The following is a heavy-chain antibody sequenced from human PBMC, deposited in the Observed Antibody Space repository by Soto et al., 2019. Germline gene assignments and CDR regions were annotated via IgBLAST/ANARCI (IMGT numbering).Heavy chain of an antibody. V-gene: IGHV4-31*03. CDR1: GGSISSGGYY. CDR2: IYYSGST. CDR3: ARSHPDAFDI. J-gene: IGHJ3*02. Sequence: SETLSLTCTVSGGSISSGGYYWSWIRQHPGKGLEWIGYIYYSGSTYYNPSLKSRVTISVDTSKNQFSLKLSSVTAADTAVYYCARSHPDAFDIWGQGTMVTVSS.